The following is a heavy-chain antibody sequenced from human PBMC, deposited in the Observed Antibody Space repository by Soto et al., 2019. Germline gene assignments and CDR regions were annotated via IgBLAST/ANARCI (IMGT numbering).Heavy chain of an antibody. CDR1: GGSISSGDCN. J-gene: IGHJ4*02. CDR2: IYYSGST. Sequence: SETLSLTCTVSGGSISSGDCNWSWMRPPPGKGLEWIGYIYYSGSTYDNPSLKSRVTISVDTSKNQYSLKLSSVTAADTAVYYCARGDNCYGSGSTPSDYWGQGTLVTVSS. V-gene: IGHV4-30-4*01. CDR3: ARGDNCYGSGSTPSDY. D-gene: IGHD3-10*01.